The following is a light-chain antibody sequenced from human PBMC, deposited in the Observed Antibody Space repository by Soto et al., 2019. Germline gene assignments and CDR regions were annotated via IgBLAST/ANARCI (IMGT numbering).Light chain of an antibody. CDR2: AAS. J-gene: IGKJ1*01. CDR3: LQDYDYPRT. CDR1: QSIRYW. Sequence: IQMTQSPSTLSASVGDRATITCRASQSIRYWLAWFQQKAGKAPNLLISAASRLQSGVPSRFSGRGSGTDFTLTISSLQPEDFATYYCLQDYDYPRTFGQGTKVDIK. V-gene: IGKV1-6*01.